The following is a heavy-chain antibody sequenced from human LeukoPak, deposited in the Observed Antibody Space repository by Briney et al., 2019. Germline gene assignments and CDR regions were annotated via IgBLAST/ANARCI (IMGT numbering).Heavy chain of an antibody. J-gene: IGHJ4*02. V-gene: IGHV4-34*01. Sequence: SETLSLTCDVYGGSFSGFYWSCIRQPPGQGLEWIGEINNRGSTNYNPSLKSRVTISVDTSKIQFSLKLSSVTAADTAVYYCARGGRIVGDTGNLDYWGQGTLVTVSS. CDR2: INNRGST. CDR1: GGSFSGFY. D-gene: IGHD1-26*01. CDR3: ARGGRIVGDTGNLDY.